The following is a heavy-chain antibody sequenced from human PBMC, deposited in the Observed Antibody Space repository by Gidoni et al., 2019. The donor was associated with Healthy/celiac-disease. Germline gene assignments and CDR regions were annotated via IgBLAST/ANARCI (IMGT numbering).Heavy chain of an antibody. CDR2: MNPNSGNT. Sequence: VQLVQSGAAVQKPGASVKVSCTASGYTFTSYDINWVRQATGQGLEWMGWMNPNSGNTGYAQKFQGRVTMTRNTSISTAYMELSSLRSEDTAVYYGACGSSGQDAFDIWGQGTMVTVSS. CDR3: ACGSSGQDAFDI. V-gene: IGHV1-8*01. CDR1: GYTFTSYD. D-gene: IGHD6-19*01. J-gene: IGHJ3*02.